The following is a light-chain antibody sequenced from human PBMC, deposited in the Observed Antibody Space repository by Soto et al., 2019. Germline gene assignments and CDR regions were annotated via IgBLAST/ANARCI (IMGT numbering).Light chain of an antibody. CDR1: QSVSSY. CDR3: QQYGSSPLT. V-gene: IGKV3-20*01. J-gene: IGKJ4*01. CDR2: RAS. Sequence: EIVLTQSPATLSLSPGERATLSCRASQSVSSYLAWYQQKPGQAPKVLIYRASSRATGIPDRFSGSGSGTDFTLTISRLEPEDIAVYYCQQYGSSPLTFGGGTKVDIK.